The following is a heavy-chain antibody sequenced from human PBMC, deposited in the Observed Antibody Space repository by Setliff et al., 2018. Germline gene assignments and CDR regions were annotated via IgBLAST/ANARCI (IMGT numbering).Heavy chain of an antibody. V-gene: IGHV1-24*01. D-gene: IGHD6-13*01. CDR2: FDPEDGET. CDR3: ATVEAITVAAAGTTIFDY. Sequence: ASVKVSCKVSGYTLTELSMHWVRQAPGKGLEWMGGFDPEDGETIYAQKFQGRVTMTEDTSTDTAYMELSSLRSEDTAVYYCATVEAITVAAAGTTIFDYWGQGTLVTVSS. CDR1: GYTLTELS. J-gene: IGHJ4*02.